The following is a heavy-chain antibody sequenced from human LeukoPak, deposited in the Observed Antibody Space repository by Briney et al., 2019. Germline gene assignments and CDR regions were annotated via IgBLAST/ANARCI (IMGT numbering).Heavy chain of an antibody. D-gene: IGHD3-3*01. CDR1: GGSISSYY. V-gene: IGHV4-4*07. CDR2: IYTSGST. CDR3: ARLRHERGTIFGVTYYYYMDV. Sequence: PSETLSLTCTVSGGSISSYYWSWIRQPAGKGLEWIGRIYTSGSTNYNPSLKSRVTMSVDTSKNQFSLKLSSVTAADTAVYYCARLRHERGTIFGVTYYYYMDVWAKGPRSPSP. J-gene: IGHJ6*03.